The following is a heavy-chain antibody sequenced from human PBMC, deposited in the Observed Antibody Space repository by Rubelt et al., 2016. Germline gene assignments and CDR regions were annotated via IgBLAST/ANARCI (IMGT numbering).Heavy chain of an antibody. CDR2: ISFHGTNK. V-gene: IGHV3-30*01. D-gene: IGHD5-18*01. CDR1: GFTFSTYA. J-gene: IGHJ4*02. Sequence: QVQLLVSGGGVVPPGGSLRLSCAASGFTFSTYAMHRVRQTPGKGIEWGSVISFHGTNKYFAEFVKGGFTISRDKSKKRVVCEGNSLLPEDTAGYYCARGTFAGYSYGSFGCWGQGTLVTVSS. CDR3: ARGTFAGYSYGSFGC.